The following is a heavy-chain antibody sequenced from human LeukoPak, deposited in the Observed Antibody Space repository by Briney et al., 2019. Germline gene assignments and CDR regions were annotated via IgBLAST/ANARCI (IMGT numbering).Heavy chain of an antibody. J-gene: IGHJ3*02. Sequence: GGSLRLSCAASGFTFRGYTLNWVRQAPGKGLEWVSYISRSSDTLFYADSVKGRFTISRDNAKNSLYLQMSSLRAEDTAVYYCARDYGYAFDNWGQGTMVTVSS. D-gene: IGHD3-16*01. CDR3: ARDYGYAFDN. CDR1: GFTFRGYT. CDR2: ISRSSDTL. V-gene: IGHV3-48*01.